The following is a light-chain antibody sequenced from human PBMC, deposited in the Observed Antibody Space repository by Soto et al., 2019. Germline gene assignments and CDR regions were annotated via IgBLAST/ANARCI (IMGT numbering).Light chain of an antibody. CDR2: AAS. J-gene: IGKJ4*01. V-gene: IGKV1-39*01. CDR1: QSIGGF. Sequence: DIPMTQSPSSLSVSVGDRVTITCRASQSIGGFLNWYQQKLGKAPKLLIYAASSLQSGVPSRFSGSGSGTDFTLTISSLQPEDVATDYCQQNYSTPLNFGGGTKVES. CDR3: QQNYSTPLN.